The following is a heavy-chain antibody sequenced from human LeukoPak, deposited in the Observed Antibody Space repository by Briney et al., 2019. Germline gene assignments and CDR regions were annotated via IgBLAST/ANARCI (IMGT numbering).Heavy chain of an antibody. CDR1: GFTFSSYA. V-gene: IGHV3-53*01. CDR3: ASPDINGYYFDY. CDR2: IYSGGST. J-gene: IGHJ4*02. D-gene: IGHD1-14*01. Sequence: QTGGSLRLSCAASGFTFSSYAMSWVRQALGKGLEWVSVIYSGGSTYYADSVKGRFTISRDNSKNTLYLQMNSLRAEDTAVYYCASPDINGYYFDYWGQGTLVTVSS.